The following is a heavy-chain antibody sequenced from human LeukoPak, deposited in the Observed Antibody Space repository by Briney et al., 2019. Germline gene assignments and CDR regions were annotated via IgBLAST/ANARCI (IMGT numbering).Heavy chain of an antibody. CDR2: MNPNSGNT. CDR3: VSWELYVPAFDY. V-gene: IGHV1-8*01. Sequence: ASVKVSCKASGYTFTSYDINWVRQATGQGLEWMGWMNPNSGNTGYAQKFQGRVTMTRNTSISTAYMELSSLRSEHTAVYYCVSWELYVPAFDYWGQGTLVTVSS. D-gene: IGHD1-26*01. CDR1: GYTFTSYD. J-gene: IGHJ4*02.